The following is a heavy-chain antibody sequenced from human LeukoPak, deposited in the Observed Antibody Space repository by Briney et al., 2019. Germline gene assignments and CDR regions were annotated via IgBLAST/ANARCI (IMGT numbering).Heavy chain of an antibody. J-gene: IGHJ4*02. CDR3: AKGNGYSYGRHYFDY. Sequence: GGSLRLSCAAPGFTFRSNAMGWVRQAPGKRLEWVSAITASGGNTYYADSVKGRFTISIDNSKNTLYLQVNSLRAEDTSLYFCAKGNGYSYGRHYFDYWGQGTLVTVSS. CDR2: ITASGGNT. V-gene: IGHV3-23*01. CDR1: GFTFRSNA. D-gene: IGHD5-18*01.